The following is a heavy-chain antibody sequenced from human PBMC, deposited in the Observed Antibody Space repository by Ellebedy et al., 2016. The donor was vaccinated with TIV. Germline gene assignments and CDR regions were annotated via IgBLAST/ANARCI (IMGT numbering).Heavy chain of an antibody. D-gene: IGHD6-19*01. CDR2: IYYSGST. CDR1: GGSISSSSYY. CDR3: ARDRRVAGTVENWFDP. Sequence: GSLRLSXTVSGGSISSSSYYWGWIRQPPGKGLEWIGSIYYSGSTYYNPSLKSRVTISVDTSKNQFSLKLSSVTAADTAVYYCARDRRVAGTVENWFDPWGQGTLVTVSS. V-gene: IGHV4-39*02. J-gene: IGHJ5*02.